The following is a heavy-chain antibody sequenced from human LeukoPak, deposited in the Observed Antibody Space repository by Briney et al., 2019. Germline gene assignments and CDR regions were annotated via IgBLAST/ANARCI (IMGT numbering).Heavy chain of an antibody. J-gene: IGHJ4*02. CDR3: TRMPDY. D-gene: IGHD2-2*01. Sequence: SETLSLTCTVSGGSISSYYWSWIRQPPGKGLEWIGYIYYSGSTNYNPSLKSRVTISVDTSKNQFSLKLSSVTAADTAVYYCTRMPDYWGQGTLVTVSS. CDR2: IYYSGST. CDR1: GGSISSYY. V-gene: IGHV4-59*01.